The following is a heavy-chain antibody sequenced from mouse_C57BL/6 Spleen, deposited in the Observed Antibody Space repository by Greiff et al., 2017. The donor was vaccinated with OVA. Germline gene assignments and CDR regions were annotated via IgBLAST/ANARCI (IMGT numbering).Heavy chain of an antibody. V-gene: IGHV5-17*01. Sequence: EVHLVESGGGLVQPGGSLKLSCAASGFTFSDYYMYWVRQTPEKRLEWVAYISSGSSTIYYADTVKGRFTISRDNAKNTLFLQMTSLRSEDTAMYYCASDGNYVYYAMDYWGQGTSVTVSS. D-gene: IGHD2-1*01. CDR1: GFTFSDYY. J-gene: IGHJ4*01. CDR3: ASDGNYVYYAMDY. CDR2: ISSGSSTI.